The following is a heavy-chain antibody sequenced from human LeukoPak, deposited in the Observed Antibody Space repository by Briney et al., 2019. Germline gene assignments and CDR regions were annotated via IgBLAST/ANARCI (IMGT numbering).Heavy chain of an antibody. J-gene: IGHJ4*02. D-gene: IGHD2-15*01. Sequence: SETLSLTCTVSGGSISSYYWSWIRQPAGKGLEWIGYIYYSGSTNYNPSLKSRVTISEDTSKNQFSLKLSSVTAADTAVYYCARGIRGRGYFFDYWGQGTLVTVSS. CDR1: GGSISSYY. V-gene: IGHV4-59*01. CDR2: IYYSGST. CDR3: ARGIRGRGYFFDY.